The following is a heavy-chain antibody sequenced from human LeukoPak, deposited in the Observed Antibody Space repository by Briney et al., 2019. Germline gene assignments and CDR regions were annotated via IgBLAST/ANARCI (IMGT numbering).Heavy chain of an antibody. CDR2: ISSRGSSI. J-gene: IGHJ4*02. D-gene: IGHD1-26*01. CDR3: AKENGEPNFDY. Sequence: GGSLRLSCAASGFTLGDYYMTWIRQAPGKGLEWVSYISSRGSSIHYADSVKGRFTISRDNAKNSLFLQMNSLRAEDTAVYYCAKENGEPNFDYWGQGTLVTVSS. V-gene: IGHV3-11*01. CDR1: GFTLGDYY.